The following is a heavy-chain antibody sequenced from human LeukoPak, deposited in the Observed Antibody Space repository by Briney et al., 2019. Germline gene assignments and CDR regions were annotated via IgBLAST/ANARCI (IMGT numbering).Heavy chain of an antibody. J-gene: IGHJ3*02. CDR1: GFAFNIHA. CDR3: VRITGTGDFDI. Sequence: GGSQRLSCADSGFAFNIHAMSWVRQSPVKGLEWVSSIRDSGENTYYADSVKGRFTISRDNSKNTLYLQMNSLRAEDTALYYCVRITGTGDFDIWGQGTMVTVSS. CDR2: IRDSGENT. D-gene: IGHD3-10*01. V-gene: IGHV3-23*01.